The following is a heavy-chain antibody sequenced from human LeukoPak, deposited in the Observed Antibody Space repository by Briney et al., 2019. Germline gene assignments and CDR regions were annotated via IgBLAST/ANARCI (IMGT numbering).Heavy chain of an antibody. CDR1: GGSFSGYY. CDR2: INHSGST. D-gene: IGHD2-2*01. Sequence: PSETLSLTCAVHGGSFSGYYWSWIRQPPGKGLEWIGEINHSGSTNYNPSLKSRVTISVDTSKNQFSLKLSSVTAADTAVYYCARGTVVPAANVQNWFDPWGQGTLVTVSS. V-gene: IGHV4-34*01. J-gene: IGHJ5*02. CDR3: ARGTVVPAANVQNWFDP.